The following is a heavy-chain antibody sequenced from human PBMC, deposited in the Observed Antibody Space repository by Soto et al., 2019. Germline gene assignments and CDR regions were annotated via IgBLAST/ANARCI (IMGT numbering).Heavy chain of an antibody. D-gene: IGHD2-2*01. Sequence: QVQLQESVSGLVKPSETLSLTCTVSGGSISSYYWSWIRQPPGKGLEWIGYIYYSGSTNYNPSLKSRVTISVDTSKNQSSLKLSSVTAADTAVYYCARGRGGWFINQLLNAFDIWGQGTMVTVSS. CDR2: IYYSGST. J-gene: IGHJ3*02. CDR1: GGSISSYY. V-gene: IGHV4-59*01. CDR3: ARGRGGWFINQLLNAFDI.